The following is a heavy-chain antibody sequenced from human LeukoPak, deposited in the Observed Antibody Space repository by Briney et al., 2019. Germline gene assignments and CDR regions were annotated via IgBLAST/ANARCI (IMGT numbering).Heavy chain of an antibody. J-gene: IGHJ4*02. D-gene: IGHD6-13*01. CDR2: ILSGGAT. CDR3: AKDRAAAGTFDY. Sequence: GGSLRLSCAASGFSFSSHALTWVRQAPGKGLEWVSGILSGGATYYADSVQGRFTISRDNSKNSLYLQMNSLRAEDTAVYYCAKDRAAAGTFDYWGQGTLVTVSS. CDR1: GFSFSSHA. V-gene: IGHV3-23*01.